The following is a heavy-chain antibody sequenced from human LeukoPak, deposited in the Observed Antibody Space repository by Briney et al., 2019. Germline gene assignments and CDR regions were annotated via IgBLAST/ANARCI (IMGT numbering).Heavy chain of an antibody. D-gene: IGHD3-3*01. CDR1: GFTFTSHD. CDR2: MNPNSGNT. CDR3: ARDLYVTSFFERWYGMDV. Sequence: ASVKVSCKASGFTFTSHDYNWVRQATGQGLEWMGWMNPNSGNTGYAQKFQGRVTMTRDTSITTVYMELSSLTSEDTAVYYCARDLYVTSFFERWYGMDVWGQGTTVTVSS. J-gene: IGHJ6*02. V-gene: IGHV1-8*01.